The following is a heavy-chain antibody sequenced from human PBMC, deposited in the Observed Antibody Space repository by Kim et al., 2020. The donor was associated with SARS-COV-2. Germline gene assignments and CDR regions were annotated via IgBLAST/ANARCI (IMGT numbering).Heavy chain of an antibody. J-gene: IGHJ4*02. Sequence: NTRYSPKFKAGVSMTRDTSATTAYLELSGLRSEDTAVYYCAREAVAGSFDHWGQGTLVTVSS. CDR2: NT. V-gene: IGHV1-3*01. D-gene: IGHD6-19*01. CDR3: AREAVAGSFDH.